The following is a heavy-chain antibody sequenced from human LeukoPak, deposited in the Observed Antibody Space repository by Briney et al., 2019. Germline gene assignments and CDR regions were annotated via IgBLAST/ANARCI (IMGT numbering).Heavy chain of an antibody. CDR1: GFTASRNY. CDR3: ARDRMELRYFDWLPNPYYYYDGMDV. Sequence: GGSLRLSCAASGFTASRNYMSWVREAPGKGLEWVSVIYIGVSTYYAHSVKGSFTISRDNSKNTLYLQMNSLRAEDTAVYYCARDRMELRYFDWLPNPYYYYDGMDVWGQGTTVTVSS. V-gene: IGHV3-66*01. D-gene: IGHD3-9*01. J-gene: IGHJ6*02. CDR2: IYIGVST.